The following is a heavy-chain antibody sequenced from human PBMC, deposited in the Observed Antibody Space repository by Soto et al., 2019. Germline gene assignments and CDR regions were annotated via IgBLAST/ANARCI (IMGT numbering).Heavy chain of an antibody. Sequence: SETLSLTCTVSGGSISSSSYYWGWIRQPPGKGLEWIGSIYYSGSTYYNPSLKSRVTISVDTSKNQFSLKLSSVTAADTAVYYCARQTGVTPAFDIWGQGTMVTVSS. V-gene: IGHV4-39*07. CDR1: GGSISSSSYY. CDR3: ARQTGVTPAFDI. CDR2: IYYSGST. D-gene: IGHD7-27*01. J-gene: IGHJ3*02.